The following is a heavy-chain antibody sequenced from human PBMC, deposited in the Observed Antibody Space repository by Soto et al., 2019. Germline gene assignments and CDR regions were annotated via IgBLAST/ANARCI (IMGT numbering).Heavy chain of an antibody. Sequence: QVQLVESGGGLVRPGGSLRLSCAVSGFTFSDYYMAWIRQVPGKGLEWGAYVSGTSDYKPYANFVKFRFTIARDNAKNYLYLQMNSLRAEDTAVYYCARVAVIAAAGTSDYWGQGNLVTVSS. CDR1: GFTFSDYY. CDR3: ARVAVIAAAGTSDY. V-gene: IGHV3-11*06. CDR2: VSGTSDYK. D-gene: IGHD6-13*01. J-gene: IGHJ4*02.